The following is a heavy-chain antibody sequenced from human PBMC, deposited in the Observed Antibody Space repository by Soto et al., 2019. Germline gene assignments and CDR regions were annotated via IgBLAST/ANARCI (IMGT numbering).Heavy chain of an antibody. J-gene: IGHJ4*02. V-gene: IGHV4-30-4*01. Sequence: QVQLQESGPGLVKPSQTLSLTCTVSGGSISSGDYYWSWIRQPPGKGLEWIGYIYYSGSTYYNPSLKSRVTISVDTSKNQFSLKLSSVTAADTAVYYCARERRDYYDSSGYYGFDYWGQGTLVTVSS. CDR2: IYYSGST. D-gene: IGHD3-22*01. CDR3: ARERRDYYDSSGYYGFDY. CDR1: GGSISSGDYY.